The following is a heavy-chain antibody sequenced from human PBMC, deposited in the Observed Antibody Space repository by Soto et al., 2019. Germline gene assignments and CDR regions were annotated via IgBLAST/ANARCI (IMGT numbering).Heavy chain of an antibody. D-gene: IGHD3-9*01. CDR2: IFAGNGDT. Sequence: QVRLVQSGTEVKKPGASLKLSCKASGYSFTSYAIHWVRRAPGQRLEWMGWIFAGNGDTEYSPKFQDRVTITRDTSASTTYIQLTSLGSEDTAVYYCARNVPHTGYYNHWGPGTRVTVSS. CDR3: ARNVPHTGYYNH. J-gene: IGHJ5*02. CDR1: GYSFTSYA. V-gene: IGHV1-3*01.